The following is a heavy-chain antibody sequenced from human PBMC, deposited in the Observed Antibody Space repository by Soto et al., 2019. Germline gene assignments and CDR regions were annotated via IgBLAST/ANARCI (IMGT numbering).Heavy chain of an antibody. CDR1: GYTFTGYY. CDR2: INPNSGGT. Sequence: ASVKVSCKASGYTFTGYYMHWVRQAPGQGLEWMGWINPNSGGTNYAQKFQGWVTMTRDTSISTAYMELSRLRSDDTAVYYCARDGGGGAAAGTFDYWGQGTLVTVSS. J-gene: IGHJ4*02. CDR3: ARDGGGGAAAGTFDY. V-gene: IGHV1-2*04. D-gene: IGHD6-13*01.